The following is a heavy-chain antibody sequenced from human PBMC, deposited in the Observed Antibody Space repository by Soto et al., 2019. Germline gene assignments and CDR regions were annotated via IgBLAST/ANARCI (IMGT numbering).Heavy chain of an antibody. CDR1: GLTFSSEE. CDR3: ARGYHSGWHFGH. V-gene: IGHV3-48*03. J-gene: IGHJ4*02. D-gene: IGHD6-19*01. Sequence: GGSLRLSCEVSGLTFSSEEMSWVRQAPGKGLEWVAYIQNSGSPIYYADSLKGRFTISRDNAKNSLYLQMSSLTAEDTAVYYCARGYHSGWHFGHWGQGALVTVSS. CDR2: IQNSGSPI.